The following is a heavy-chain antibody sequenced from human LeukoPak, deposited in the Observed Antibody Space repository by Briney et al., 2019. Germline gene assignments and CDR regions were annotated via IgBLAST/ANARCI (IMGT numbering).Heavy chain of an antibody. CDR1: GFSFRGYW. CDR3: ARMGGDY. CDR2: IKEDGSEK. J-gene: IGHJ4*02. Sequence: GGSLRLSCVASGFSFRGYWMSWVRQAPGKGLEWVANIKEDGSEKHYVDSVKGRFTISRDSAKSSLYLQMNSLRVEDTAIYYCARMGGDYWGQGTLVTVSS. D-gene: IGHD3-16*01. V-gene: IGHV3-7*05.